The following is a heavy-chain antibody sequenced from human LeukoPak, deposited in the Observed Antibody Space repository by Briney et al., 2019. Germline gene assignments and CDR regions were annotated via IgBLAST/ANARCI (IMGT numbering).Heavy chain of an antibody. V-gene: IGHV3-21*01. CDR1: GFTFSSYG. CDR3: ARASSKQLAGYLPDGFDI. D-gene: IGHD3-9*01. J-gene: IGHJ3*02. Sequence: GGSLRLSCAASGFTFSSYGMHWVRQAPGKGLEWVSSISSSGTYVYYADSVKGRFTISRDNAKNSLSLQMNSLRADDAAVYYCARASSKQLAGYLPDGFDIWGQGTMVTVSS. CDR2: ISSSGTYV.